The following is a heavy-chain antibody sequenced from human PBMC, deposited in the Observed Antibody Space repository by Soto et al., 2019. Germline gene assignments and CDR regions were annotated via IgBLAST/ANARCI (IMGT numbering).Heavy chain of an antibody. CDR2: ISAYNGNT. V-gene: IGHV1-18*04. Sequence: ASVKVSCKASGYTFTSYGISWVRQAPGQGLERMGWISAYNGNTNYAQKLQGRVTMTTDTSTSTAYMELRSLRSDDTAVYYCARDRTGTDWFDPWGQGSLVTVS. CDR1: GYTFTSYG. CDR3: ARDRTGTDWFDP. J-gene: IGHJ5*02. D-gene: IGHD1-1*01.